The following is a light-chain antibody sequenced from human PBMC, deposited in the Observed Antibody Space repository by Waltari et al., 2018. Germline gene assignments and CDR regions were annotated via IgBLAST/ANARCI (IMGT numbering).Light chain of an antibody. Sequence: QLLLTQSPSASASLGTSVKLTCTLPSGHSSHAIAWQQQLPGKGPRFLLKVNANGGYNKGDGIPDRFSGSSSGAERCLTISSLQPEDEADYYCQAWGTGIPWVFGGGTKLTVL. CDR2: VNANGGY. CDR3: QAWGTGIPWV. V-gene: IGLV4-69*02. J-gene: IGLJ3*02. CDR1: SGHSSHA.